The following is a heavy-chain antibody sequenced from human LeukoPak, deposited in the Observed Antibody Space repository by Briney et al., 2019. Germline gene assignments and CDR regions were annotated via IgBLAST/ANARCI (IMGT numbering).Heavy chain of an antibody. CDR3: ARDQSPDITMIVVVSQSFDY. Sequence: PGGSLRLSCAASGFTFSSYSMNWVRQAPGKGLEWVSSISSSSSYIYYADSVKGRFTISRDNAKNSLYLQMNSLRAEDTAVYYCARDQSPDITMIVVVSQSFDYWGQGTLVTVSS. D-gene: IGHD3-22*01. CDR2: ISSSSSYI. J-gene: IGHJ4*02. CDR1: GFTFSSYS. V-gene: IGHV3-21*01.